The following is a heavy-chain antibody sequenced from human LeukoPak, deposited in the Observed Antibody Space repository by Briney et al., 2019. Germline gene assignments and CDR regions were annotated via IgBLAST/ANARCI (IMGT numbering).Heavy chain of an antibody. Sequence: PSETLSLTCAVSDFSISTGYYWGWIRQPPGKGLEWIGIIYHSGSTHYNPSLKSRITISIDTSKSQFSLELRSVTAADTAVYYCARNATVTTRSEAFDIWGQGTMLTVSS. CDR3: ARNATVTTRSEAFDI. D-gene: IGHD4-17*01. V-gene: IGHV4-38-2*01. CDR1: DFSISTGYY. J-gene: IGHJ3*02. CDR2: IYHSGST.